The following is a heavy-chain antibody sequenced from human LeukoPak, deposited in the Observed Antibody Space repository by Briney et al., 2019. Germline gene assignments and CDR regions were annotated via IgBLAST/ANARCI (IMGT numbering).Heavy chain of an antibody. J-gene: IGHJ6*02. Sequence: PSETLSLTCTVSGGSISSSSYYWGWIRQPPGKGLEWIGSIYYSGSTYYNPSLKSRVTISVDTSKNQFSLKLSSVTAADTAVYYCASPLANSSGRDVWGQGTTVTVSS. CDR2: IYYSGST. D-gene: IGHD6-19*01. CDR3: ASPLANSSGRDV. CDR1: GGSISSSSYY. V-gene: IGHV4-39*01.